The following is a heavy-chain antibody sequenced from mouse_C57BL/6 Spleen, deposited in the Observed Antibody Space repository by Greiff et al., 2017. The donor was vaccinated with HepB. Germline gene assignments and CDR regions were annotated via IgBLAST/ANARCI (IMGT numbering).Heavy chain of an antibody. CDR1: GFNIKNTY. Sequence: EVQLQQSVAELVRPGASVKLSCTASGFNIKNTYMHWVKQRPEQGLEWIGRIDPANGNTKYAPKFQGKATITADTSSNTAYLQLSSLTSEDTVIYYCARNFITTVVATDYLDYWGQGTTLTVSS. D-gene: IGHD1-1*01. V-gene: IGHV14-3*01. CDR3: ARNFITTVVATDYLDY. J-gene: IGHJ2*01. CDR2: IDPANGNT.